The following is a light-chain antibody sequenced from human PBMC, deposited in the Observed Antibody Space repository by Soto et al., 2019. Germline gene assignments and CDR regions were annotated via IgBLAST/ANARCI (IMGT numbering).Light chain of an antibody. Sequence: QSVLSQPASVSGSPGQSITISCTGTSSDVGAYNYVCWYQQHPGKVSKLLIYEVSNRPLGVSSRFSGSKSGNTASLTISGLQAEDEADYYCSSYVSGNTVLFGGGTKLTVL. CDR3: SSYVSGNTVL. CDR2: EVS. V-gene: IGLV2-14*01. J-gene: IGLJ3*02. CDR1: SSDVGAYNY.